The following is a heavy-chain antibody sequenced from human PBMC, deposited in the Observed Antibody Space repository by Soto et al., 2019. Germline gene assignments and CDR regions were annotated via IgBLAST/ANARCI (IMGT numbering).Heavy chain of an antibody. CDR3: ARDSSFPFYYYGMDV. V-gene: IGHV4-59*01. J-gene: IGHJ6*02. CDR1: GGSISSYY. Sequence: SETLSLTCTVSGGSISSYYWSWIRQPPGKGLEWIGYIYYSGSTNYNPSLKSRVTISVDTSKNQFSLKLSSVTAADTAVYYCARDSSFPFYYYGMDVWGQGTTVTISS. D-gene: IGHD6-6*01. CDR2: IYYSGST.